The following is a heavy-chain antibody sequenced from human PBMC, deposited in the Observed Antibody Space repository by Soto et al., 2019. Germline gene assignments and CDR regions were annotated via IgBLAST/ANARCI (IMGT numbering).Heavy chain of an antibody. V-gene: IGHV3-9*03. Sequence: EVQLVESGGGLVQPGRSLRLSCAASGFTVRGSAMHWVRQVKGGGLEWVAGIYGSGAVGYEGAVRGRFTISRDVAKNSLHLQMNSLTIEDMALYYCVGEILSGGADVWGQGTTVTVSS. CDR1: GFTVRGSA. D-gene: IGHD3-10*01. CDR2: IYGSGAV. J-gene: IGHJ6*02. CDR3: VGEILSGGADV.